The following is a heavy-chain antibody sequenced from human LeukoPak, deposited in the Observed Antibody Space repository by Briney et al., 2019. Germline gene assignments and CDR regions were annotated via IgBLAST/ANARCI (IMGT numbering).Heavy chain of an antibody. D-gene: IGHD5-12*01. V-gene: IGHV3-48*01. CDR2: ISSSSSTI. J-gene: IGHJ4*02. CDR3: AKVDIVATISQIGFDY. Sequence: GGSLRLSCAASGFTFSSYGMTWVRQAPGKGLEWVSYISSSSSTIYYADSVKGRFTISRDNSKNTLYLQMNSLRAEDTAVYYCAKVDIVATISQIGFDYWGQGTLVTVSS. CDR1: GFTFSSYG.